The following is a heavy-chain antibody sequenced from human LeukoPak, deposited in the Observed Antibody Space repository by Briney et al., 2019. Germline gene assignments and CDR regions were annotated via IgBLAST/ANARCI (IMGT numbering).Heavy chain of an antibody. V-gene: IGHV3-21*01. CDR3: ARDPCSSTSCYSQYYFDY. CDR2: ISSSSSYI. CDR1: XFTFSSYS. D-gene: IGHD2-2*02. Sequence: GSXXLXCXAXXFTFSSYSMNWVRQAPGKGLEWVSSISSSSSYIYYADSVKGRFTISRDNAKNSLYLQMNSLRAEDTAVYYCARDPCSSTSCYSQYYFDYWGQGTLVTVSS. J-gene: IGHJ4*02.